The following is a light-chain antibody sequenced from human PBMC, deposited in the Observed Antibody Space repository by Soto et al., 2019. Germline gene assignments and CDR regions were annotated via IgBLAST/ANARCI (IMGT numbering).Light chain of an antibody. V-gene: IGKV3-20*01. J-gene: IGKJ5*01. CDR2: GAS. CDR1: QSVSSSY. Sequence: EIVLTQSPGTLSLSPGERATLSCRASQSVSSSYLAWYQQKPGQAPRLLIYGASSRATGIPDRFSGSGSGTDLTLTISRLETEDFAVYCCQQYGSSPFGQGTRLEIK. CDR3: QQYGSSP.